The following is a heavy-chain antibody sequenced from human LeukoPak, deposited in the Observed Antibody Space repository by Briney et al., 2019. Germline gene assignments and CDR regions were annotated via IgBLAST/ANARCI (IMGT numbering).Heavy chain of an antibody. CDR2: INPNSGDT. V-gene: IGHV1-2*02. CDR3: ARRSGGSYSVDY. CDR1: GYTFASYV. Sequence: GASVKVSCKASGYTFASYVISWVRQAPGQGLEWMGWINPNSGDTKYAQKFQGRVTMTRDTSISSAYMELTSLISDDTAVYYCARRSGGSYSVDYWGQGTLVTVSS. J-gene: IGHJ4*02. D-gene: IGHD2-15*01.